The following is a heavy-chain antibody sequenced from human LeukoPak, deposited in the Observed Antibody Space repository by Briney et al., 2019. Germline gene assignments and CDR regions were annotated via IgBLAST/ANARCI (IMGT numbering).Heavy chain of an antibody. V-gene: IGHV3-53*01. CDR2: IYSGGET. CDR3: AVLSTGWRFQH. D-gene: IGHD6-19*01. J-gene: IGHJ1*01. Sequence: QPGGSLRLSCAVSGFTVSNNYMSWVRQAPGKGLESVSVIYSGGETYYADSVKGQFTISRDKSKNTLYLQMNSLRAEDTAVYYCAVLSTGWRFQHWGQGTLVTVSS. CDR1: GFTVSNNY.